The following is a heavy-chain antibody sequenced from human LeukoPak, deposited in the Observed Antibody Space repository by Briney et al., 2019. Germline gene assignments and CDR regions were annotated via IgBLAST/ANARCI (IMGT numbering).Heavy chain of an antibody. CDR3: AKNPSGSGRFDP. V-gene: IGHV3-23*01. CDR1: GFTFSSYA. CDR2: ISGSGGST. J-gene: IGHJ5*02. D-gene: IGHD3-10*01. Sequence: GGSLRLFCAASGFTFSSYAMSWVRQASGKGLEWVSAISGSGGSTYYAYSVKGRFTISRDNSKNTLYLQMNSLRAEDTAVYYCAKNPSGSGRFDPWGQGTLVTVSS.